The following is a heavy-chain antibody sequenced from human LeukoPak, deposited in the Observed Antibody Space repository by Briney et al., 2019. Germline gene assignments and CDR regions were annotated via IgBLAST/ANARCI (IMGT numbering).Heavy chain of an antibody. D-gene: IGHD3-22*01. J-gene: IGHJ4*02. CDR3: AKDYSSSGYYYGYFDY. CDR2: ISWNSGSI. CDR1: GFTFDDYA. V-gene: IGHV3-9*03. Sequence: GRSLRLSCAASGFTFDDYAMHWVRQDPGKGLEWVSGISWNSGSIGYADSVKARFTISRDNAKNSLYLQMNRLRAEDMALYDCAKDYSSSGYYYGYFDYWGQGTLVTVSA.